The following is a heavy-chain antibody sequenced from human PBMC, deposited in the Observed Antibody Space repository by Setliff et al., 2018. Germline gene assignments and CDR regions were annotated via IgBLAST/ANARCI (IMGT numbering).Heavy chain of an antibody. J-gene: IGHJ6*03. CDR3: ARMSGFLYMDV. V-gene: IGHV4-4*07. CDR1: SASRSINTYY. D-gene: IGHD3-3*01. CDR2: IYTSGST. Sequence: SETLSLTCTVSSASRSINTYYWSWIRQPPGKGLDWVGNIYTSGSTNYNPSLKSRVTMSVDTSKNQFSLKLSSVTAADTAVYYCARMSGFLYMDVWGKGTTVTVSS.